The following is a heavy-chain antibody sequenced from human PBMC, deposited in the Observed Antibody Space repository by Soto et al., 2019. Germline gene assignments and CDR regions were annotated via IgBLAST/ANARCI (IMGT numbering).Heavy chain of an antibody. CDR1: GGSIESGAFS. J-gene: IGHJ4*02. D-gene: IGHD6-19*01. V-gene: IGHV4-30-2*01. CDR3: ARIHWAQSSLDY. Sequence: NPSETLSLTCAVSGGSIESGAFSLSWIRQPPGKGLEWIGYVTHSGTAYSIPSLNGRLTLSVDSSQTQFSLKLTSVTAADSAFYYCARIHWAQSSLDYWGRGILVTVSS. CDR2: VTHSGTA.